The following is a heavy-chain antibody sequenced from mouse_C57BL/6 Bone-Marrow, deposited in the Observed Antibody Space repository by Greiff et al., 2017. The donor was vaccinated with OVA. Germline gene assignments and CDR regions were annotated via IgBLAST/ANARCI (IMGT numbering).Heavy chain of an antibody. J-gene: IGHJ2*01. CDR3: ARKSVCFDY. CDR2: IYPRSGNT. CDR1: GYTFTSYG. V-gene: IGHV1-81*01. Sequence: QVQLQQSGAELARPGASVKLSCKASGYTFTSYGISWVKQRTGQGLEWIGEIYPRSGNTYYNEKFKGKATLTADKSSSTAYMELSSLTPVDSAVYFCARKSVCFDYWGQGTTLTVSS.